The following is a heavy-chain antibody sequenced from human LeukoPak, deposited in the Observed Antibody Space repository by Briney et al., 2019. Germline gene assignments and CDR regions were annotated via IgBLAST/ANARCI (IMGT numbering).Heavy chain of an antibody. CDR2: VSGSASTI. CDR3: ARVWRQQLELDH. V-gene: IGHV3-11*04. J-gene: IGHJ4*02. Sequence: GGSLRLSCAASGFTFSDYYMSWVRQAPGKGLEWVSFVSGSASTIYYADSVKGRFTISRDNAKKSFYLQMNSLRAEDTAVNYCARVWRQQLELDHWGQGTLVIVSS. CDR1: GFTFSDYY. D-gene: IGHD6-13*01.